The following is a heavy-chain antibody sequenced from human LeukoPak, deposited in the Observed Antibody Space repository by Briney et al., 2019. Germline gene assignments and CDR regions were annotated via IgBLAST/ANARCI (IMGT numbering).Heavy chain of an antibody. V-gene: IGHV3-53*01. D-gene: IGHD1-26*01. CDR3: ARSPPRIVGATYIDY. CDR2: IYSGGST. CDR1: GFTVSSNY. Sequence: GGSLRLSCAASGFTVSSNYMSWVRQAPGKGLEWVSVIYSGGSTYYADSVKGRFTISRDNSKNTLYLQMNSLRAEDTAVYYCARSPPRIVGATYIDYWGQGTLVTVPS. J-gene: IGHJ4*02.